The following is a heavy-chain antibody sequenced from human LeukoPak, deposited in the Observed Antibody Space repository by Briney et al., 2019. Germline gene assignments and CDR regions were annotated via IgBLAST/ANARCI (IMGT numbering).Heavy chain of an antibody. V-gene: IGHV3-21*01. CDR2: ISSSSSYI. J-gene: IGHJ4*02. CDR3: ARDRRQQLVLDFVDY. Sequence: GGSLRLSCAASGFTFSSYSMNWVRQAPGKGLEWVPSISSSSSYIYYADSVKGRFTISRDNAKDSLYLQMNSLRAEDTAVYYCARDRRQQLVLDFVDYWGQGTLVTVSS. D-gene: IGHD6-13*01. CDR1: GFTFSSYS.